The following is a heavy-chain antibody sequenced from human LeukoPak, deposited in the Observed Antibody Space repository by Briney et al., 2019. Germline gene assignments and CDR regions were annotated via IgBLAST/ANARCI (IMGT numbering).Heavy chain of an antibody. CDR3: ARGPYSGSYYYYYGMDV. CDR1: GGSISSYY. CDR2: TYYSEST. J-gene: IGHJ6*02. D-gene: IGHD1-26*01. V-gene: IGHV4-59*01. Sequence: SETLSLTCTVSGGSISSYYWSWIRQPPGKGLEWIGYTYYSESTNYNPSLKSRVTISVDTSKNQFSLKLSSVTAADTAVYYCARGPYSGSYYYYYGMDVWGQGTTVTVSS.